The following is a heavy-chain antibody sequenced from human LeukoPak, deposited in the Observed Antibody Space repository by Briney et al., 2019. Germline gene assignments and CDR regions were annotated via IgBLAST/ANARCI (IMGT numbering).Heavy chain of an antibody. Sequence: ASVKVSCKASGYTFTSYYMHWVRQAPGQGLEWMGIINPSGGSTSYAQKFQGRVTMTRDTSTSTVYMELSSLRSEDTAVYYCAYGGIAVAFQGYYYGMDVWGQGTTVTVSS. CDR1: GYTFTSYY. J-gene: IGHJ6*02. CDR2: INPSGGST. D-gene: IGHD6-19*01. V-gene: IGHV1-46*01. CDR3: AYGGIAVAFQGYYYGMDV.